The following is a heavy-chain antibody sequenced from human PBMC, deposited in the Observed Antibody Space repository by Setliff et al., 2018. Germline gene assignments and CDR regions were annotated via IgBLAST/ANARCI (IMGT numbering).Heavy chain of an antibody. CDR2: IYTSGST. J-gene: IGHJ6*03. V-gene: IGHV4-61*09. Sequence: PSETLSLTCTVSGGSISSGSYYWSWIRQPAGKGLEWIGHIYTSGSTNYNPSLKSRVTISVDTSKNQFSLKLSSVTAADTAVYYCARVDYSPINYYYYYMDVWGKGTTVTVLL. CDR3: ARVDYSPINYYYYYMDV. D-gene: IGHD4-4*01. CDR1: GGSISSGSYY.